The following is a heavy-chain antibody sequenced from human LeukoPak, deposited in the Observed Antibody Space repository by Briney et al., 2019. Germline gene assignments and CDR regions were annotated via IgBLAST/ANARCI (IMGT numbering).Heavy chain of an antibody. V-gene: IGHV4-30-4*01. CDR1: GCSISSGDYY. CDR2: IYYSGST. J-gene: IGHJ3*02. D-gene: IGHD4-17*01. CDR3: AGENDYGDYVGAFDI. Sequence: SQTLPLTCTVSGCSISSGDYYWSSIRQPPGKGLEWIGYIYYSGSTYYNPSLKSRVTISVDTSKNQFSLKLSSVTAADTAVDYCAGENDYGDYVGAFDIWGQGTMVSVSS.